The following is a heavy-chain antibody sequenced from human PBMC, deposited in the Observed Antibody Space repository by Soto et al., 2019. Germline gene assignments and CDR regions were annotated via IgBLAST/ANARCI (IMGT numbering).Heavy chain of an antibody. D-gene: IGHD5-12*01. CDR1: GGSISSFY. J-gene: IGHJ6*02. CDR2: IYYSGST. V-gene: IGHV4-59*01. CDR3: ARAYSGYDYIYGYYYYGMDV. Sequence: SQTLSLTCTVSGGSISSFYWSWIRQPPGKGLEWIGYIYYSGSTNYNPSLKSPVTISVDTSKNQFSLKLSSVTAADTAVYYCARAYSGYDYIYGYYYYGMDVWGQGTTVTVSS.